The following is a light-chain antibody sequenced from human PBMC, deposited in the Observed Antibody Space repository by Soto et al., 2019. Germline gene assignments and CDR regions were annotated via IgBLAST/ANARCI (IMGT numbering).Light chain of an antibody. CDR1: TSNFGAGYD. Sequence: QSALTQPPSVSGAPGQRVTIACTGSTSNFGAGYDVHWYRHLPGAAPKLLLSGHSHRPSGVPDRLSGSKSGTSASLAITGLQAEDEAYYYCQSYDTGLGCLIFGAGTKLTVL. CDR2: GHS. J-gene: IGLJ2*01. CDR3: QSYDTGLGCLI. V-gene: IGLV1-40*01.